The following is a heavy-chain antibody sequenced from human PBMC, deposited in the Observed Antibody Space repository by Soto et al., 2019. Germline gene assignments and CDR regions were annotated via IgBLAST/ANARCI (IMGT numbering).Heavy chain of an antibody. Sequence: EVQLLESGGGLVQPGGSLRLSCAASGFTFSSYAMSWVRQAPGKGLEWVSAISVSGGNTYYTDSVKGRFTISRDNSENTLYLQMTSLRAEDTAVYYCAQVVAKGYCGQGTLVTVSS. CDR3: AQVVAKGY. V-gene: IGHV3-23*01. D-gene: IGHD2-21*01. CDR1: GFTFSSYA. CDR2: ISVSGGNT. J-gene: IGHJ4*02.